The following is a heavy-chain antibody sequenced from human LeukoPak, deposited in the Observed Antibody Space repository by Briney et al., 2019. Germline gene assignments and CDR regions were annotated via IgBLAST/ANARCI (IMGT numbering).Heavy chain of an antibody. Sequence: ASVKVSCKASGYTFTSYGISWVRQAPGQGLEWMGWISAYNGNTNYAQKLQGRVTMTTDTSTSTAYMELRSLRSDDTAVYYCARDLKQWPAGGNNWFDPWGQGTLVTVSS. V-gene: IGHV1-18*01. CDR2: ISAYNGNT. CDR1: GYTFTSYG. CDR3: ARDLKQWPAGGNNWFDP. J-gene: IGHJ5*02. D-gene: IGHD6-19*01.